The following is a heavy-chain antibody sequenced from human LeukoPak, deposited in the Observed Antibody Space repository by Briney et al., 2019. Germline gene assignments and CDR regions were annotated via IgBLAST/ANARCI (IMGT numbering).Heavy chain of an antibody. J-gene: IGHJ4*02. CDR3: ARDFVTIFGQYYFDY. Sequence: GGSVRLSCAASGFTFSSYWMSWVRQAPGKGLEWVANIKQDGSEKYYVDSVKGRFTVSRDNAKNSLYLQMNSLRAEDTAVYYCARDFVTIFGQYYFDYWGQGTLVTVSS. CDR1: GFTFSSYW. D-gene: IGHD3-3*01. V-gene: IGHV3-7*05. CDR2: IKQDGSEK.